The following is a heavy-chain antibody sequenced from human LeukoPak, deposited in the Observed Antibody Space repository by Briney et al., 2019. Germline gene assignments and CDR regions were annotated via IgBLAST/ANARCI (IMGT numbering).Heavy chain of an antibody. CDR2: ISGSGSTI. V-gene: IGHV3-48*03. D-gene: IGHD3-3*01. CDR1: GFTFSSYE. J-gene: IGHJ4*02. CDR3: ARRQSGYPDY. Sequence: PGGSLRLSCAASGFTFSSYEMNWVRQAPGEGLEWVPYISGSGSTIYYADSVKGRFTISRDNAKNSLYLQMNSLRAEDTAVYYCARRQSGYPDYWGQGTLVTVSS.